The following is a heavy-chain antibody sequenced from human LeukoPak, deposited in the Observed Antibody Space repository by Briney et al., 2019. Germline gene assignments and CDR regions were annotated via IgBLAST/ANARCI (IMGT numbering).Heavy chain of an antibody. D-gene: IGHD4-23*01. CDR2: INHSGST. Sequence: SETLSLTCAVYGGSFSGYYWSWIRQPPGKGLEWIGEINHSGSTNYNPSLKSRVTISVDTSKNQFSLKLSSVTAADTAVYYCARDRARWSNYYYYYGMDVWGQGTTVTVSS. V-gene: IGHV4-34*01. CDR1: GGSFSGYY. J-gene: IGHJ6*02. CDR3: ARDRARWSNYYYYYGMDV.